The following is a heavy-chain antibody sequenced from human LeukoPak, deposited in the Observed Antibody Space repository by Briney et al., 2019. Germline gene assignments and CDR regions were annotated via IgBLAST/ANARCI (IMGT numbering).Heavy chain of an antibody. CDR1: GYTFTSYD. V-gene: IGHV1-8*01. CDR3: ASGDYVWGSYRFDI. Sequence: ASVKVSCTASGYTFTSYDINWVRPATGQGLEWMGWMNPNSGNTGYAQKFQGRVTMTRNTSISTAYMELSSLRSEDTAVYYCASGDYVWGSYRFDIWGQGTMVTVSS. D-gene: IGHD3-16*02. CDR2: MNPNSGNT. J-gene: IGHJ3*02.